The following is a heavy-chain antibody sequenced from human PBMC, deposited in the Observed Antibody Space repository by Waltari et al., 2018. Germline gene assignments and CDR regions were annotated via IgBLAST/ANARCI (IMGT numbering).Heavy chain of an antibody. J-gene: IGHJ4*02. CDR2: ISRSGGGT. Sequence: EVHLLDSGGGLVQPGESQKLSCAASGFTFSSYAMSWVRQAPGKGLEWVSSISRSGGGTYYADSVKGRFTISRDDSTNTLHLQMNSLRAEDTAVYYCARGAGSSAFDYWGQGTLATVSS. CDR3: ARGAGSSAFDY. D-gene: IGHD2-15*01. CDR1: GFTFSSYA. V-gene: IGHV3-23*01.